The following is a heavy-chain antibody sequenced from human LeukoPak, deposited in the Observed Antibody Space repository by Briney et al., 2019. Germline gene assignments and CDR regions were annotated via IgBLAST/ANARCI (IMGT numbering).Heavy chain of an antibody. J-gene: IGHJ4*02. CDR3: ARRITMVRGVITYFDY. D-gene: IGHD3-10*01. CDR1: GFTFSSYA. CDR2: ISGSGGST. Sequence: PGGSLRLPCAASGFTFSSYAMSWVRQAPGKGLEWVSAISGSGGSTYYADSVKGRFTISRDNSKNTLYLQMNSLRAENTAVYYCARRITMVRGVITYFDYWGQGTLVTVSS. V-gene: IGHV3-23*01.